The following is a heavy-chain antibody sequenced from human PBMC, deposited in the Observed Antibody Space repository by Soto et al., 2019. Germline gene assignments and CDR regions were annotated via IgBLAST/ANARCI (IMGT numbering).Heavy chain of an antibody. J-gene: IGHJ4*02. CDR2: ISAYNGNT. CDR1: GYTFTSYG. CDR3: ARSPPYDILTGYYSPFDY. D-gene: IGHD3-9*01. Sequence: ASVKVSCKASGYTFTSYGISWVRQAPGQRLEWMGWISAYNGNTNYAQKLQGRVTMTTDTSTSTAYMELRSLRSDDTAVYYCARSPPYDILTGYYSPFDYWGQGTLVTVSS. V-gene: IGHV1-18*01.